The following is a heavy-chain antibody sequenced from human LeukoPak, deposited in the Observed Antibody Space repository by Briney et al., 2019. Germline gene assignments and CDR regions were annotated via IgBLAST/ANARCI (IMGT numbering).Heavy chain of an antibody. D-gene: IGHD3-22*01. CDR1: GGSFSGYY. CDR3: ARGKYYDSSGYSRRAFDI. V-gene: IGHV4-34*01. J-gene: IGHJ3*02. Sequence: PSETLSLTCAVSGGSFSGYYWSWIRQPPGKGLEWIGEINHSGSTNYNPSLKSRVTISVDTSKIQFSLKLSSVTAADTAVYYCARGKYYDSSGYSRRAFDIWGQGTMVTVSS. CDR2: INHSGST.